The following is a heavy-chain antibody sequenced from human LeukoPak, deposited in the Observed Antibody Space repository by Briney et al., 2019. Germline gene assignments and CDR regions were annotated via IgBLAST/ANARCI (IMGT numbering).Heavy chain of an antibody. V-gene: IGHV5-51*01. Sequence: GESLKISCKGSGYSFTSYWIGWVRQMPGKGLEWMGIIYPGDSDTRYSPSFQGQVTISADKSISTAYLRWSSLKASDTAMYYCARHRLLPTPGRGNYYYYYGMDVWGQGTTVTVSS. D-gene: IGHD1-26*01. J-gene: IGHJ6*02. CDR1: GYSFTSYW. CDR2: IYPGDSDT. CDR3: ARHRLLPTPGRGNYYYYYGMDV.